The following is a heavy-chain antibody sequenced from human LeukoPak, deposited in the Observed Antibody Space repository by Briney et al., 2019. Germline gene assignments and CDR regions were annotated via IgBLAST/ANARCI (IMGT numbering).Heavy chain of an antibody. D-gene: IGHD3-22*01. V-gene: IGHV3-64*01. CDR1: RHTLITFG. CDR3: ATFNYDSVGFLFHH. CDR2: ISSNGGRT. Sequence: GGSQRLFYGPWRHTLITFGEHWGRQAPGKGLEYVSAISSNGGRTYYANSVKGRFTTFRDNSRNTLYLQMGCLTAEHGAVYYCATFNYDSVGFLFHHWGQGTLVTVSS. J-gene: IGHJ1*01.